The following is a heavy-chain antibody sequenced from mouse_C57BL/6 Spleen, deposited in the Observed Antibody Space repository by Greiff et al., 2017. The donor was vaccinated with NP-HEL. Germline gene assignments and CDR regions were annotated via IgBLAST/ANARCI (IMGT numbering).Heavy chain of an antibody. Sequence: VQLKESGPELVKPGASVKIPCKASGYTFTDYNMDWVKQSHGKSLEWIGDINPNNGGTIYNQKFKGKATLTVDKSSSTAYMELRSLTSEDTAVYYCARAIYYDYDERGYYAMDYWGQGTSVTVSS. V-gene: IGHV1-18*01. CDR1: GYTFTDYN. D-gene: IGHD2-4*01. J-gene: IGHJ4*01. CDR2: INPNNGGT. CDR3: ARAIYYDYDERGYYAMDY.